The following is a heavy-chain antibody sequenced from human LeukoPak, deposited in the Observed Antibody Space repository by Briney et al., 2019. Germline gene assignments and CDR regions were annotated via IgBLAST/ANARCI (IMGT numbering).Heavy chain of an antibody. CDR1: GFXFSKVW. V-gene: IGHV3-15*01. D-gene: IGHD1-14*01. Sequence: PGGSLRLSCAASGFXFSKVWMSWVRQVPGKGQEWVGRIKRRSDGGTTDYAAPVKDRFTISRDDSKNTLYLQMNSLKTDDTAVYYCTPGVGDYWGQGTLVTVSS. CDR2: IKRRSDGGTT. J-gene: IGHJ4*02. CDR3: TPGVGDY.